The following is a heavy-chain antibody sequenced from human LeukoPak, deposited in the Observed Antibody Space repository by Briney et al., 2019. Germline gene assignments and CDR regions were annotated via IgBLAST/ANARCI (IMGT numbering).Heavy chain of an antibody. CDR1: GYTFTSYG. Sequence: ASVKVSGKASGYTFTSYGISWVRQAPGQGLEWMGWISAYNGNTNYAQKLQGRVTMTTDTSTSTAYMELRSLRSDDTAVYYCARDEETEDIVVVPAASDYWGQGTLVTVSS. J-gene: IGHJ4*02. CDR3: ARDEETEDIVVVPAASDY. D-gene: IGHD2-2*01. V-gene: IGHV1-18*04. CDR2: ISAYNGNT.